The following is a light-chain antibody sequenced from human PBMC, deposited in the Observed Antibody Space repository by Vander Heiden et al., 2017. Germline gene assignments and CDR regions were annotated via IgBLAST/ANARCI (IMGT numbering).Light chain of an antibody. CDR1: SPNIGSNT. CDR3: AAWDDSLNGYV. V-gene: IGLV1-44*01. J-gene: IGLJ1*01. Sequence: QSVLTQPPSASGTPGQRVTIPCSGSSPNIGSNTVNWYQQLPVTAPKLLIYSNNQRPSGVPDRFSGSKSGTPASLAISGLQAEDEADYYCAAWDDSLNGYVFGTGTNVTVL. CDR2: SNN.